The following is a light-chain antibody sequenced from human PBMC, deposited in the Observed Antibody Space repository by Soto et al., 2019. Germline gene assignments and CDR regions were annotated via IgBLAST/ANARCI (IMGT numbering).Light chain of an antibody. J-gene: IGKJ1*01. CDR2: GAS. CDR1: QSVSSSY. CDR3: QQYGSSPT. Sequence: EIGLTQSPGTLSLSPGERATLSCRASQSVSSSYLAWYQQKPGQAPRLLIYGASSRATGIPDRLSGSGSGNDFPLTISRLEPEDFAVYYCQQYGSSPTFGQGTKVEIK. V-gene: IGKV3-20*01.